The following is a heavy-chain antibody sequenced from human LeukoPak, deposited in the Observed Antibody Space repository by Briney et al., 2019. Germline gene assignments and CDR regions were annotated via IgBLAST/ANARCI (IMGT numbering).Heavy chain of an antibody. J-gene: IGHJ4*02. CDR2: ISSSSSYI. V-gene: IGHV3-21*01. D-gene: IGHD3-10*01. Sequence: GGSLRLSCAASGFTFSSYSMNWVRQAPGKGLEWVSYISSSSSYIYYADSVKGRFTISRDNAKNSLYLQMNSLRAEDTAVYYCAREKPMVVGYWGQGTLVTVSS. CDR1: GFTFSSYS. CDR3: AREKPMVVGY.